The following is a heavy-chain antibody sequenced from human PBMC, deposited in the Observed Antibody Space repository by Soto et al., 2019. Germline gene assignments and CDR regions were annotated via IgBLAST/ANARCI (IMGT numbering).Heavy chain of an antibody. CDR2: INHSGST. CDR1: GGSFSGYY. V-gene: IGHV4-34*01. CDR3: ARTPFYGSGCYPYYFDY. J-gene: IGHJ4*02. D-gene: IGHD3-10*01. Sequence: SETLSLTCAVYGGSFSGYYWSWIRQPPGKGLEWIGEINHSGSTNYNPSLKSRVTISVDTSKNQFSLKLSSVTAADTAVYYCARTPFYGSGCYPYYFDYWGQGTLVTVSS.